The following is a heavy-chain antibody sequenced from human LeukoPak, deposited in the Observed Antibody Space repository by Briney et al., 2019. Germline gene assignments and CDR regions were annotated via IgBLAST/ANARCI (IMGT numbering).Heavy chain of an antibody. V-gene: IGHV3-23*01. J-gene: IGHJ4*02. CDR1: GFTFSTYA. Sequence: GSLRLSCAASGFTFSTYAVSWVRQAPGNGLEWVAAMSTSGSVTLYAHSVQGRFTISRDNSKNPLYLQLNSLRGEDTALYYCANGGWGSYLPPLYYFDPWGQGTLVTVSS. CDR3: ANGGWGSYLPPLYYFDP. D-gene: IGHD1-26*01. CDR2: MSTSGSVT.